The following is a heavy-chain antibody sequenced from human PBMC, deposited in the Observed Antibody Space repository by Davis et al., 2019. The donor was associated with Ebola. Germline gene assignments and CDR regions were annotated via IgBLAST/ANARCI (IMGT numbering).Heavy chain of an antibody. CDR2: ISSSSSYI. D-gene: IGHD6-19*01. J-gene: IGHJ4*02. CDR3: ARDTFGSGWVGYFDY. CDR1: GFTFSSYS. V-gene: IGHV3-21*01. Sequence: GGSLRLSCAASGFTFSSYSMNWVRQAPGKGLEWVSSISSSSSYIYYADSVKGRFTISRDNAKNSLYLQMNSLRAEDTAVYYCARDTFGSGWVGYFDYWGQGTLVTVSS.